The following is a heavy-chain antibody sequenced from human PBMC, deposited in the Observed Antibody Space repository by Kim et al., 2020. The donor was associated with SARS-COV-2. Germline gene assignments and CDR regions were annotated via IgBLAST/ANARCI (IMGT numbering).Heavy chain of an antibody. D-gene: IGHD2-15*01. V-gene: IGHV5-51*01. J-gene: IGHJ4*02. CDR3: ARIGDY. CDR2: YPGDTDT. Sequence: YPGDTDTRYSPSFQGQRTISADKSISTAYLQWSSLKASDTAMYYCARIGDYWGQGTLVTVSS.